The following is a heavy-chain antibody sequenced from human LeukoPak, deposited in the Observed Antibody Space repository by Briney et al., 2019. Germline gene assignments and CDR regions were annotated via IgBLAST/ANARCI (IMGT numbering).Heavy chain of an antibody. J-gene: IGHJ4*02. CDR1: GFTFSSYS. CDR3: ARVWTLDSSGYYEDY. Sequence: GGSLRLSCAASGFTFSSYSMNWVRQAPRKGLEWVSSISSSSSYIYYADSVKGRFTISRDNAKNSLYLQMNSLRAEDTAVYYCARVWTLDSSGYYEDYWGQGTLVTVSS. V-gene: IGHV3-21*01. CDR2: ISSSSSYI. D-gene: IGHD3-22*01.